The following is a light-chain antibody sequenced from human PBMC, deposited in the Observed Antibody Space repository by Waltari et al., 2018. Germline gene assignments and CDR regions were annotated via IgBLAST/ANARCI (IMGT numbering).Light chain of an antibody. CDR1: QGIGTW. J-gene: IGKJ1*01. CDR3: QQFDTYPWT. CDR2: KAS. Sequence: DIQLTQSPSTLSASVGDRVTITCRASQGIGTWLAWYQQKPGKAPKLLVYKASRLQSGAPSRFSGSGSGTEFTLTISSLQPEDFATFYCQQFDTYPWTFGQGTKVDIK. V-gene: IGKV1-5*03.